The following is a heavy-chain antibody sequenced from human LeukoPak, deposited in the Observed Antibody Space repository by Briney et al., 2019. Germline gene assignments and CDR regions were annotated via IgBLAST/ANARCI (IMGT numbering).Heavy chain of an antibody. CDR2: ISPTGSTT. Sequence: PGGSLRLSCTASGFSFSGHWVHWARQLPGKGLVWVSRISPTGSTTSYADSVKGRFTVSGDNAKNTLYLQVNNLRAEDTAVYYCARGPNSNRSGLDFWGQGTLLTVSS. CDR3: ARGPNSNRSGLDF. J-gene: IGHJ4*02. CDR1: GFSFSGHW. V-gene: IGHV3-74*01. D-gene: IGHD1-14*01.